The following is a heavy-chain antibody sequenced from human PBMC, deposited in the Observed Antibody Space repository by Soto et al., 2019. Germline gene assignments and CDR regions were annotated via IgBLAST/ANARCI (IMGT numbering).Heavy chain of an antibody. CDR3: ARVGGYSYGFHYYYGMDV. V-gene: IGHV1-18*01. J-gene: IGHJ6*02. CDR2: IGAYSGNT. Sequence: ASVKVSCKASGYTFTSYGISWVRQAPGQGLEWMGWIGAYSGNTNYAQKLQGRVTMTTDTSTSTAYMELRSLRSDDTAVYYCARVGGYSYGFHYYYGMDVWGQGTTVTVSS. D-gene: IGHD5-18*01. CDR1: GYTFTSYG.